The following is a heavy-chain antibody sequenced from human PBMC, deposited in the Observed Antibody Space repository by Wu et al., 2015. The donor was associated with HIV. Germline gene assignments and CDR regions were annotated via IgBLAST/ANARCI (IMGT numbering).Heavy chain of an antibody. CDR3: ARLGYSSSSVQYYYYMDV. V-gene: IGHV1-2*02. D-gene: IGHD6-6*01. Sequence: QVQLVQSGAEVKKPGASVKVSCKASGYTFTGYFMHWVRLAPGQGLEWMGWINLNSGATNYAQEFQGRVTMTRDTSISTAYMELNRMRSDDTAVFYCARLGYSSSSVQYYYYMDVWGKGTAVTVSS. J-gene: IGHJ6*03. CDR2: INLNSGAT. CDR1: GYTFTGYF.